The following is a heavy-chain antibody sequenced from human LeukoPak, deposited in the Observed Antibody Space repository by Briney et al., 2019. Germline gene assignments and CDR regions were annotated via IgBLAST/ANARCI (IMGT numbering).Heavy chain of an antibody. Sequence: PGGSLRLSCAASGFTFSSYSTNWVRQAPGKGLEWVSSISSSSSYIYYADSVKGRFTISRDNTKNSLYLQMNSLRAEDTAVYYCASAVAGTDYYYGMDVWGQGTTVTVSS. CDR3: ASAVAGTDYYYGMDV. V-gene: IGHV3-21*01. CDR1: GFTFSSYS. J-gene: IGHJ6*02. CDR2: ISSSSSYI. D-gene: IGHD6-19*01.